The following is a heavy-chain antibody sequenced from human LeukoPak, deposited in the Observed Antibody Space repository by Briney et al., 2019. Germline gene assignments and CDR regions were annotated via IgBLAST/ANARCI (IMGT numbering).Heavy chain of an antibody. CDR2: ISSSSSTI. D-gene: IGHD5-24*01. CDR1: GFIFSSYS. J-gene: IGHJ4*02. Sequence: PGGSLRLSCVASGFIFSSYSMNWVRQAPGKGLEWVSYISSSSSTIYYADSVKGRFTISRDNAKNSLYLQMNSLRAEDTAVYYCARPIGSQWLYYFDYWGQGTLVTVSS. CDR3: ARPIGSQWLYYFDY. V-gene: IGHV3-48*01.